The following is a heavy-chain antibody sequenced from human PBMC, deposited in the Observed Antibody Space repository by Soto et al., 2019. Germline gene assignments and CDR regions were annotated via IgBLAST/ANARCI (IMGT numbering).Heavy chain of an antibody. Sequence: GGSLRLSCAASGFTFSSYSMNWVRQAPGKGLKWVSYISSSSSTIYYADSVKGRFTISRDNAKNSLYLQMNSLRAEDTAVDYCARDRCSSASCYNFDYWGQGTLVTVSS. D-gene: IGHD2-2*01. CDR3: ARDRCSSASCYNFDY. J-gene: IGHJ4*02. CDR1: GFTFSSYS. CDR2: ISSSSSTI. V-gene: IGHV3-48*01.